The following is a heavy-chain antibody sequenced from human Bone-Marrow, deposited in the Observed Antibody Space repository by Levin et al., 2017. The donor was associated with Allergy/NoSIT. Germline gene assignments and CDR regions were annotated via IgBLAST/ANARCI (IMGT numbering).Heavy chain of an antibody. V-gene: IGHV3-48*01. D-gene: IGHD1-26*01. Sequence: GESLKISCVGSGFAFNSFSLNWVRQAPGKGLEWLAFISSASSTINYADSVKGRITISRDNAKMSLFLQMDSLRPDDTAVYYCARDGAGSYLTPFYYAMDVWGQGTTVTVSS. CDR1: GFAFNSFS. J-gene: IGHJ6*02. CDR2: ISSASSTI. CDR3: ARDGAGSYLTPFYYAMDV.